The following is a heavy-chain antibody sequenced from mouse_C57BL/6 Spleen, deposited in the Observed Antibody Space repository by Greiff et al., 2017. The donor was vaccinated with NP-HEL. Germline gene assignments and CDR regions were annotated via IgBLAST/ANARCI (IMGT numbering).Heavy chain of an antibody. CDR2: IWSGGST. Sequence: QVQLQQSGPGLVQPSQSLSITCTVSGFSLTSYGVHWVRQSPGKGLEWLGVIWSGGSTDYNAAFISRLSISKDNSKSQVFFKMNSLQADDTAIYYCARGELAVVATRYWYFDVWGTGTTVTVSS. CDR1: GFSLTSYG. V-gene: IGHV2-2*01. CDR3: ARGELAVVATRYWYFDV. J-gene: IGHJ1*03. D-gene: IGHD1-1*01.